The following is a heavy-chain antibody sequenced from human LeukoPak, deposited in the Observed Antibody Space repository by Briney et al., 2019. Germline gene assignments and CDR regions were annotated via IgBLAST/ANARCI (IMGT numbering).Heavy chain of an antibody. J-gene: IGHJ4*02. Sequence: GGSLRLSCAASGFTFSSFSMNWVRQAPGKGLEWVSSISSSSSYIYYADSVKGRFTISRDNAKYSLYLQMNSLRAEDTAVYYCARDRSLAGTGDYWGQGTLGTVSS. V-gene: IGHV3-21*01. D-gene: IGHD6-19*01. CDR3: ARDRSLAGTGDY. CDR1: GFTFSSFS. CDR2: ISSSSSYI.